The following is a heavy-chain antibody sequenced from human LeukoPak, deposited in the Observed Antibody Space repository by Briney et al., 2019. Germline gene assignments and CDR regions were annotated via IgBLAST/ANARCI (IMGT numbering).Heavy chain of an antibody. CDR1: GGSISSYY. V-gene: IGHV4-59*12. J-gene: IGHJ6*02. Sequence: SETLSLTCTVSGGSISSYYWSWIRQPPGKGLEWIGYIYYSGSTNYNPSLKSRVTISVDTSKNQFSLKLSSVTAADTAVYYCARAGYGDYPRSFYYYGMDVWGQGTTVTVSS. CDR2: IYYSGST. D-gene: IGHD4-17*01. CDR3: ARAGYGDYPRSFYYYGMDV.